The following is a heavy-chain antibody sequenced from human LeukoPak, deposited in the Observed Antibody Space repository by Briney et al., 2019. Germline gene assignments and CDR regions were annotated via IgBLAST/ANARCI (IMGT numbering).Heavy chain of an antibody. V-gene: IGHV3-53*01. J-gene: IGHJ1*01. CDR1: GFTVSSNY. Sequence: PGGSLRLSCAASGFTVSSNYMSWVRQAPGKGLEWVSVIYSGGSTYYADSVKGRFTISRDNSKNPLYLQMNSLRAEDTAVYYCARDSQLQYFQHWGQGTLVTVSS. D-gene: IGHD2-21*01. CDR2: IYSGGST. CDR3: ARDSQLQYFQH.